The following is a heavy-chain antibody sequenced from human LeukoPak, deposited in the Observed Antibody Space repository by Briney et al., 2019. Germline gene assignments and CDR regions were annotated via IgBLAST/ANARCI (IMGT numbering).Heavy chain of an antibody. Sequence: ASVKVSCKVSGSTFASSGISWARQAPGQGLEWMGWISAYNGNTNYAQKFQGRVTMTTDTSTNTAYMELRSLRSDDTAVYYCARAPGVFDFWSGYLGWGQGTLVTVSS. CDR2: ISAYNGNT. D-gene: IGHD3-3*01. J-gene: IGHJ4*02. V-gene: IGHV1-18*01. CDR3: ARAPGVFDFWSGYLG. CDR1: GSTFASSG.